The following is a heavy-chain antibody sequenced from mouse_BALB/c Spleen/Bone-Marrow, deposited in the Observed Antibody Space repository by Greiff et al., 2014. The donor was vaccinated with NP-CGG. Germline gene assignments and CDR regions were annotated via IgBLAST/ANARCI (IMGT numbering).Heavy chain of an antibody. CDR2: IRNKANGYTT. V-gene: IGHV7-3*02. J-gene: IGHJ2*01. Sequence: EVKLVESGGGLVQPGGSLRLSCATSGFTFTDYYMSWVRQPPGKALEWLGFIRNKANGYTTEYSASVKGRFTIPRDNSQSILYLQMNTLRAEDSATYYCARDRGLTYFDYWGQGTTLTVSS. CDR1: GFTFTDYY. D-gene: IGHD2-4*01. CDR3: ARDRGLTYFDY.